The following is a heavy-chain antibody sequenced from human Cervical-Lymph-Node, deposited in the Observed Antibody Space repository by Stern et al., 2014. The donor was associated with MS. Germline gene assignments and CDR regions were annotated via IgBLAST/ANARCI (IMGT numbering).Heavy chain of an antibody. V-gene: IGHV1-69*01. CDR2: IIPIIGTA. CDR3: ARDGRHTDNYGLDV. J-gene: IGHJ6*02. Sequence: QVQLVQSGAEVKKPGSSAKVSCKASGGTFNVYAINWLRQAPGQGLAWMGGIIPIIGTANYAQKFQGRVTITADGSTRTSSMQMSSLRFDDTAVYYCARDGRHTDNYGLDVWGQGTTVTVSS. CDR1: GGTFNVYA. D-gene: IGHD3-9*01.